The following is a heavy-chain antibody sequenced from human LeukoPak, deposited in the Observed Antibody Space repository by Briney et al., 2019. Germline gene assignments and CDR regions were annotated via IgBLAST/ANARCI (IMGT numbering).Heavy chain of an antibody. CDR1: GGSMFSYY. Sequence: SETLSLTCTVSGGSMFSYYWNWIRQPPGKGLEWIGYIYSSGITNYSPSLRSRGTISVATSRNQFSLRLTSVTAADTAMYYCARRAYYDSSGYHPTSGYFDLWGRGTLVTVSS. J-gene: IGHJ2*01. CDR2: IYSSGIT. V-gene: IGHV4-4*08. D-gene: IGHD3-22*01. CDR3: ARRAYYDSSGYHPTSGYFDL.